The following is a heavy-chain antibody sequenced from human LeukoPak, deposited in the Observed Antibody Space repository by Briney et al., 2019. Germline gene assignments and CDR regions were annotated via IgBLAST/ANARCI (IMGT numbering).Heavy chain of an antibody. CDR1: GGSISSYY. Sequence: SETLSLTCTVSGGSISSYYWSWIRQPPGKGLEWIGYIYYSGSTNYNPSLKSRVTISVDTSRNQFSLKLSSVTAADTAVYYCARGPLLRAAPSYYFDYWGQGTLVTVSS. J-gene: IGHJ4*02. D-gene: IGHD6-6*01. V-gene: IGHV4-59*01. CDR3: ARGPLLRAAPSYYFDY. CDR2: IYYSGST.